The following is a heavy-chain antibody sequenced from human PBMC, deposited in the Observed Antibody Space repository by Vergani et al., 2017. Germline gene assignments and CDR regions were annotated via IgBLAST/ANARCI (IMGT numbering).Heavy chain of an antibody. CDR3: AGSRYIVVVPFDY. D-gene: IGHD2-2*01. V-gene: IGHV4-4*09. J-gene: IGHJ4*02. Sequence: QVQLQESGPGLVKPSETLSLTCTVSGGSISSYYWSWTRQPPGKGLEWIGYIYTSGSTNYNPSLKSRVTISVDTSKNQFSLKLSSVTAADTAVYYCAGSRYIVVVPFDYWGQGTLVTVSS. CDR1: GGSISSYY. CDR2: IYTSGST.